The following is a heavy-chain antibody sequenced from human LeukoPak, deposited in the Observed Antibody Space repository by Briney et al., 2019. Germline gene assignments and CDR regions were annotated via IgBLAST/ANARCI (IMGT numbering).Heavy chain of an antibody. CDR1: GFTFSSYG. CDR2: IRYDGSNK. D-gene: IGHD2-15*01. Sequence: HPGGSLRLSCAASGFTFSSYGMHWVRQAPGKGLEWVAFIRYDGSNKYYADSVKGRFTISRGNSKNTLYLQMNSLRAEDTAVYYCAKVPAAAPDYWGQGTLVTVSS. CDR3: AKVPAAAPDY. J-gene: IGHJ4*02. V-gene: IGHV3-30*02.